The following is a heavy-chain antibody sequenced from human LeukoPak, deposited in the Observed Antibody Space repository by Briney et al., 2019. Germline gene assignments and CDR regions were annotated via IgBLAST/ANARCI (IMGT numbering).Heavy chain of an antibody. CDR2: ISSSGTSI. V-gene: IGHV3-11*01. J-gene: IGHJ5*02. CDR3: ARLAVVVVAADNWFDP. Sequence: PGGSLRLSCAASGFTFSDYYMNWIRQAPGKGLEWVSYISSSGTSIYYADSVKGRFTISRDNGKNSLYLQMNSLRAEDTAVYYCARLAVVVVAADNWFDPWGRGILVTVSS. D-gene: IGHD2-15*01. CDR1: GFTFSDYY.